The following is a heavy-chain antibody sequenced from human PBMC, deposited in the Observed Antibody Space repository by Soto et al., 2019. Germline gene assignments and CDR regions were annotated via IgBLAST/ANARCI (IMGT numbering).Heavy chain of an antibody. CDR3: ARDGGMIVSYYYYGMDV. Sequence: ASVKVSCKASGYTFTGYYMHWVRQAPGQGLEWMGWINPNSGGTNYAQKFQGWVTMTRDTSISTAYMGLSRLRSDDTAVYYCARDGGMIVSYYYYGMDVWGQGTTVTVSS. J-gene: IGHJ6*02. D-gene: IGHD3-22*01. CDR2: INPNSGGT. CDR1: GYTFTGYY. V-gene: IGHV1-2*04.